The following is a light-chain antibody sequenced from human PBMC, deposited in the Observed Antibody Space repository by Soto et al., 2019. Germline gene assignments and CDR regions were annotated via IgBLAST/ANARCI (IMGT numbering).Light chain of an antibody. CDR3: QQYVTSPPGYT. CDR2: GAS. Sequence: EVVLTQSPGTLSLSPGERATLSCRTSQTVSSSYYFAWYQQKPGQAPRLLIYGASNRASGVPDRFSSGWSGTDFTLTISRLEPEDFAVYYCQQYVTSPPGYTFGQGTELRIK. J-gene: IGKJ2*01. V-gene: IGKV3-20*01. CDR1: QTVSSSYY.